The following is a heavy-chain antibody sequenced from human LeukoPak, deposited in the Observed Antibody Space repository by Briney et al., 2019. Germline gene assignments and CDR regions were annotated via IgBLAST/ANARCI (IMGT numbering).Heavy chain of an antibody. CDR3: ARDADYFDSSGYYRALDF. V-gene: IGHV3-30*04. D-gene: IGHD3-22*01. J-gene: IGHJ4*02. CDR2: LSYDGKKK. CDR1: GLTFSTFA. Sequence: GGSLRLSCAASGLTFSTFAMHWVRQAPGKGLEWVAVLSYDGKKKYYADSVKGRFTISRDNPKSTLYLQMSSLTPEDTAVYFCARDADYFDSSGYYRALDFWGQGTLVTVSS.